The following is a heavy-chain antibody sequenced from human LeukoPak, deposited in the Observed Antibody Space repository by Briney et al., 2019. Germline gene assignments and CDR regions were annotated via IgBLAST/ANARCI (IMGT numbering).Heavy chain of an antibody. D-gene: IGHD3-10*01. Sequence: ASVKVSCKASGYTFTDYYMHWVRQAPGQGLEWMGWINPNSGGTNYAQKLQGRVTMTTDTSTSTAYMELRSLRSDDTAVYYCARVDYYGSGSYPYWGQGTLVTVSS. V-gene: IGHV1-2*02. CDR3: ARVDYYGSGSYPY. J-gene: IGHJ4*02. CDR1: GYTFTDYY. CDR2: INPNSGGT.